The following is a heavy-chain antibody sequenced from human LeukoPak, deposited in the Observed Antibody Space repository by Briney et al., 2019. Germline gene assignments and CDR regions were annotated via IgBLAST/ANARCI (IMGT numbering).Heavy chain of an antibody. J-gene: IGHJ4*02. CDR3: ARDRDPSGWLQLHYFDY. CDR1: GGTFSSYA. D-gene: IGHD5-24*01. Sequence: SVKVSCKASGGTFSSYAISWVRQAPGQGLEWMGGIIPIFGTANYAQKFQRSVKITADESTSTAYMELSSLRSEDTAVYYCARDRDPSGWLQLHYFDYWGQGTLVTVSS. V-gene: IGHV1-69*13. CDR2: IIPIFGTA.